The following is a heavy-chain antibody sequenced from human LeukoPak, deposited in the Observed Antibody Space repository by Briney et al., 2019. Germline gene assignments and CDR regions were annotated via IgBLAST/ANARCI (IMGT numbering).Heavy chain of an antibody. V-gene: IGHV4-38-2*02. Sequence: SETLSLTCTVSGYSISSGYYWGWIRQPPGKGLEWIGSIYHSGSTYYNPSLKSRVTISVDTSKNQLSLKLSSVTAADTAVYYCARHPYANFDYWGQGTLVTVSS. J-gene: IGHJ4*02. D-gene: IGHD3-16*01. CDR2: IYHSGST. CDR3: ARHPYANFDY. CDR1: GYSISSGYY.